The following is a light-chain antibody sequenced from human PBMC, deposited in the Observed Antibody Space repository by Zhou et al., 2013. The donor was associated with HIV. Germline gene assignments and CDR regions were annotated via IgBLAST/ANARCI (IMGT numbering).Light chain of an antibody. CDR3: QLYGTGA. Sequence: EIVLTQSPGTLSLSPGERATLSCRVSQAVNSRYLGWYQQRPGQAPRLLVYNTLTRATGIPDRFSGTGSGTDFTLTISRLEPEDFAVYYCQLYGTGAFGPGTKVEMK. CDR1: QAVNSRY. J-gene: IGKJ3*01. V-gene: IGKV3-20*01. CDR2: NTL.